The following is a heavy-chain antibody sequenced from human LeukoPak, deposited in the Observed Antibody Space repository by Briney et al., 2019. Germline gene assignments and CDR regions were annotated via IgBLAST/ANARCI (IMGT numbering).Heavy chain of an antibody. CDR2: IIPIFGTA. Sequence: ASVKVSCKASGGTFSSYAISWVRQAPGQGLEWMGGIIPIFGTANYAQKFQGRVTITADESTSTAYMELSSLRSEDTAVYYCARENIVVVPAAILPLGWFDPWGQGTLVTVSS. V-gene: IGHV1-69*01. CDR1: GGTFSSYA. D-gene: IGHD2-2*02. CDR3: ARENIVVVPAAILPLGWFDP. J-gene: IGHJ5*02.